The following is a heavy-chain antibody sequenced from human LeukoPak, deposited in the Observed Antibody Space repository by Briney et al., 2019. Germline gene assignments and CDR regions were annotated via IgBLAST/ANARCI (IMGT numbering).Heavy chain of an antibody. D-gene: IGHD6-13*01. CDR3: AKVIGSSSWYAVGLPPLLFDY. CDR2: ISGSGGST. J-gene: IGHJ4*02. Sequence: GGSLRLSCAASGFTFSSYAMSWVRQAPGKGLEWVSAISGSGGSTYYADSVKGRFTISRDNSKNTLYLQMNSLRAEDTAVYYCAKVIGSSSWYAVGLPPLLFDYWGQGTLVTVSS. CDR1: GFTFSSYA. V-gene: IGHV3-23*01.